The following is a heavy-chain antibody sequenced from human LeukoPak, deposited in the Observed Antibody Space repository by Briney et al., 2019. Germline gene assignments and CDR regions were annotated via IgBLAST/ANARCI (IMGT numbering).Heavy chain of an antibody. D-gene: IGHD1-26*01. Sequence: PGGSLRLSCAASGFTFSSYAMHWVRQAPGKGLEYVSAISSNGGSTYYADSVKGRFTISRDNSKNTLYLQMSSLRAEDTAVYYCVKDGRGSLGAFDIWGQGTMVTVSS. J-gene: IGHJ3*02. CDR1: GFTFSSYA. CDR3: VKDGRGSLGAFDI. CDR2: ISSNGGST. V-gene: IGHV3-64D*09.